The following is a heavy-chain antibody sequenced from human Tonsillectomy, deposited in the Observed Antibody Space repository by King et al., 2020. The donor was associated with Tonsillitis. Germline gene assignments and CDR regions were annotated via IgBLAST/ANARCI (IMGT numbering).Heavy chain of an antibody. J-gene: IGHJ4*02. D-gene: IGHD6-13*01. CDR1: GFTFSSYA. CDR2: ISYDGSIK. Sequence: VQLVESGGGVVQPGRSLRLSCAASGFTFSSYAMYWVRQAPGKGLEWVAVISYDGSIKYYADSVKGRLTISRDNSKNTLYLQMNSLRAEDTAVYYCARAPVVSIAAARIFGYFDYWGQGTLVTVSS. CDR3: ARAPVVSIAAARIFGYFDY. V-gene: IGHV3-30-3*01.